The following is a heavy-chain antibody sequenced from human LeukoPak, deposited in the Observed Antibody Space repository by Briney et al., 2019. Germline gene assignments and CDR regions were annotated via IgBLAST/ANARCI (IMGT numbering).Heavy chain of an antibody. CDR1: GFTFRNFA. CDR3: ARGIQITAPAFWSGYSHDY. CDR2: ISHNGVDN. V-gene: IGHV3-30*04. D-gene: IGHD3-3*01. J-gene: IGHJ4*02. Sequence: PGGSLRLSCAASGFTFRNFAMHWVRQAPGKGLEWVAFISHNGVDNTYADSVKGRFTISRDNSKNTLYLQMNSLRTEDTAVYYCARGIQITAPAFWSGYSHDYWGQGTLVTVSA.